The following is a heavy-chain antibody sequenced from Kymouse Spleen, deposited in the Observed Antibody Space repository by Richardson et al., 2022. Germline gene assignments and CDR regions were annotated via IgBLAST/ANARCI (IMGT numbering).Heavy chain of an antibody. Sequence: EVQLVESGGGLVQPGGSLRLSCAASGFTFSSYWMHWVRQAPGKGLVWVSRINSDGSSTSYADSVKGRFTISRDNAKNTLYLQMNSLRAEDTAVYYCARDHLELRDYYYYYGMDVWGQGTTVTVSS. V-gene: IGHV3-74*01. CDR2: INSDGSST. J-gene: IGHJ6*02. CDR3: ARDHLELRDYYYYYGMDV. D-gene: IGHD1-7*01. CDR1: GFTFSSYW.